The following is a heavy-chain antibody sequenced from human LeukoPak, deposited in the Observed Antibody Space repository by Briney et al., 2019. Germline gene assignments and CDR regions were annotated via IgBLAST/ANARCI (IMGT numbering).Heavy chain of an antibody. V-gene: IGHV1-8*01. J-gene: IGHJ6*02. D-gene: IGHD6-13*01. CDR2: MNPNSGNT. CDR1: GYTFTSYD. Sequence: ASVKVSCTASGYTFTSYDINWVRQATGQGLEWMGWMNPNSGNTGYAQKFQGRVTMTRNTSISTAYMELSSLRSEDTAVYYCASKMYSSSWEGIYYYGMDVWGQGTTVTVSS. CDR3: ASKMYSSSWEGIYYYGMDV.